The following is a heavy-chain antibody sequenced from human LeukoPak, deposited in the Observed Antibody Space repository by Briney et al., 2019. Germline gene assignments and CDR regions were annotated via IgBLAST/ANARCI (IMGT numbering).Heavy chain of an antibody. CDR2: ISSSSSYI. V-gene: IGHV3-21*01. J-gene: IGHJ4*02. D-gene: IGHD1-26*01. Sequence: RSLRLSCAASGFTFSSYSMNWVRQAPGKGLEWVSSISSSSSYIYYADSVKGRFTISRDNSKNTLFLQMNSLRAEDTAVYYCAKGSRETDFDYWGQGTLLTVSS. CDR3: AKGSRETDFDY. CDR1: GFTFSSYS.